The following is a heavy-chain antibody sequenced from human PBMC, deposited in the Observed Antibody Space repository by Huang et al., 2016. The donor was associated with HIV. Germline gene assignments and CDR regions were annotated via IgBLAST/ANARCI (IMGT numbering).Heavy chain of an antibody. J-gene: IGHJ3*02. V-gene: IGHV1-24*01. CDR3: ATSTPDVGAGVLRSAFDI. Sequence: QVQLVASGAELKKPGASVRVSCKVSGYTVSELSFHWVRQAPEKGLEWRGVVECEEGETIYGQRLQGRGTMTEDTSTDTAYMELSSLRPEDTSVYYCATSTPDVGAGVLRSAFDIWGQGTMVTVSS. D-gene: IGHD2-15*01. CDR2: VECEEGET. CDR1: GYTVSELS.